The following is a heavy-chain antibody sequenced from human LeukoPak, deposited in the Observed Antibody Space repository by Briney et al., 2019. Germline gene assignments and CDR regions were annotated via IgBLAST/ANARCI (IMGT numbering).Heavy chain of an antibody. CDR3: AREVNVPAGSDGFDI. CDR2: MPYNGGA. J-gene: IGHJ3*02. D-gene: IGHD2-2*01. CDR1: GYSITSANYF. Sequence: SETLSLTCTVSGYSITSANYFWSWIPQPPGEDLEWIGYMPYNGGASYNPSLRGRATISLDTSKSELSLRLSSVTAPDTAIYYCAREVNVPAGSDGFDIWGQGTMVTVSP. V-gene: IGHV4-30-4*01.